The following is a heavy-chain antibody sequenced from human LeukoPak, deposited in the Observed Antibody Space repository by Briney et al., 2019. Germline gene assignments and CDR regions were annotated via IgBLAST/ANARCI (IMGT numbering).Heavy chain of an antibody. V-gene: IGHV3-20*04. J-gene: IGHJ4*02. D-gene: IGHD3-22*01. CDR2: INWDGDST. CDR1: GYTFDDHG. Sequence: GSLRLSCAGSGYTFDDHGMSWVRQAPGKGLEWVAGINWDGDSTGYADSVKGRFTISRDNAKNSLYLQMNSLRAEDTAVYYCARDRDYYDSSGYLDYWGQGTLVTVSS. CDR3: ARDRDYYDSSGYLDY.